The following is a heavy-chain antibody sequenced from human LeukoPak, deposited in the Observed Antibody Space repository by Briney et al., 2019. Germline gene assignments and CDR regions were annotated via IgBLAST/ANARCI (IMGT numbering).Heavy chain of an antibody. V-gene: IGHV5-51*01. CDR2: IYPGDSDT. CDR3: ARHGEYGSGSYFYYGMDV. CDR1: GYRFTSYW. Sequence: GGSLQISCQGSGYRFTSYWIGWVRQLPGKGLEWMGIIYPGDSDTRYSPSFQGQVTISADKSISTAYLQWSSLKASDTAMYYCARHGEYGSGSYFYYGMDVWGKGTTVTVSS. D-gene: IGHD3-10*01. J-gene: IGHJ6*04.